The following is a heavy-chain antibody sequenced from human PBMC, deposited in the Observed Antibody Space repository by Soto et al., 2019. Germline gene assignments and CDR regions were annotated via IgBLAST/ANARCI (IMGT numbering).Heavy chain of an antibody. CDR3: AKRYVPAAIRGHGGAKEYYFDY. V-gene: IGHV3-23*01. D-gene: IGHD2-2*02. CDR1: GFTFSSYA. CDR2: ISGIGGST. J-gene: IGHJ4*02. Sequence: GGTLRLSCAAAGFTFSSYAMSWVRQAPGQGLEWVSAISGIGGSTYYADSVKGRFTISRDNSKNTLYLQMNVLRAEDTAVYYCAKRYVPAAIRGHGGAKEYYFDYWGQGTLVTVSS.